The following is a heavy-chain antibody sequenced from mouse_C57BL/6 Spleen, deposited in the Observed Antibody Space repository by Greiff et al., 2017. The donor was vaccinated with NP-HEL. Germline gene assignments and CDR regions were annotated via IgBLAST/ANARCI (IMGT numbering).Heavy chain of an antibody. CDR3: TKDDGYYDGFAY. CDR2: IDPENGDT. Sequence: VQLQQSGAELVRPGASVKLSCTASGFNIKDDYMHWVKQRPEQGLEWIGWIDPENGDTEYASKFQGKATITADTSSNTAYLQLSSLTSEDTAVYYCTKDDGYYDGFAYWGQGTLVTVSA. V-gene: IGHV14-4*01. CDR1: GFNIKDDY. D-gene: IGHD2-3*01. J-gene: IGHJ3*01.